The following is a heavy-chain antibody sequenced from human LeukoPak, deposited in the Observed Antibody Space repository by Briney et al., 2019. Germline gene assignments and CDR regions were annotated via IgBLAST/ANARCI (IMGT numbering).Heavy chain of an antibody. CDR1: GGSTSSSNW. CDR3: ASAMTTVRPGAFDI. CDR2: IYHSGST. D-gene: IGHD4-17*01. Sequence: SETLSLTCAVSGGSTSSSNWWSWVRQPPGKGLEWIGEIYHSGSTNYNPSLKSRVTISVDKSKNQFSLKLSSVTAADTAVYYCASAMTTVRPGAFDIWGQGTMVTVSS. J-gene: IGHJ3*02. V-gene: IGHV4-4*02.